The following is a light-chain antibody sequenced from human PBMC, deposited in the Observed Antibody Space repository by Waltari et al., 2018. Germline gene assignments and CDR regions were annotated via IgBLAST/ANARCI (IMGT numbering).Light chain of an antibody. Sequence: IVLTQSPGTLSLSPGERATLSCRASQSVGTFLVWYQQQPGQAPRLLIQGASTRATGTPDRFSGSGSGTDFSLTISRLEPEDFAMYYCQHYVRLPVTFGQGTKVEI. CDR1: QSVGTF. V-gene: IGKV3-20*01. J-gene: IGKJ1*01. CDR3: QHYVRLPVT. CDR2: GAS.